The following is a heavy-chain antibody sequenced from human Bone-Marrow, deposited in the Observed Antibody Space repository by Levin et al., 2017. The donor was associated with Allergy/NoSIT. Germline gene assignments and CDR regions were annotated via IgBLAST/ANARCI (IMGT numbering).Heavy chain of an antibody. CDR3: AHTNNTFEV. J-gene: IGHJ6*02. D-gene: IGHD1/OR15-1a*01. V-gene: IGHV2-5*02. CDR1: GFSLATRGVG. CDR2: IFWDGDK. Sequence: SGPTLVKPTQTLTLTCTFSGFSLATRGVGVGWIRQPPGKALEWRANIFWDGDKRYSPSLRSRLTITKDISKNQVVRKLTNLDPVDTATYFCAHTNNTFEVWGQGTTVTVSS.